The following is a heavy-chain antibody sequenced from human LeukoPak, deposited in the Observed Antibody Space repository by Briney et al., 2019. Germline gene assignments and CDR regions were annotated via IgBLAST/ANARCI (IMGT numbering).Heavy chain of an antibody. D-gene: IGHD3-3*02. CDR2: ISDSGGST. CDR3: VSIYETF. CDR1: VVTFSRYV. V-gene: IGHV3-23*01. Sequence: GGCLRLSCVASVVTFSRYVMGWVRQAPGRGLEWVSAISDSGGSTYYADSVKDRFTTSRDNYKNTVFLQMNNLRAEDTAVDYCVSIYETFWGRGTLVTVSS. J-gene: IGHJ4*02.